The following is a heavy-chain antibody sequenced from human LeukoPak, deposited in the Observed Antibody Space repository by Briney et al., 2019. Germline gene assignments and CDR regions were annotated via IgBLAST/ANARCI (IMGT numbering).Heavy chain of an antibody. Sequence: GGSLRLSCAASGFTFSSYSMNWVRQAPGKGLEWVSYISSSSSYIYYADSVKGRFTISRDNAKNSLYLQMNSLRAEDMAVYYCATSVLPYYYGSGSYGTDYWRQGTLVTVSS. CDR3: ATSVLPYYYGSGSYGTDY. CDR2: ISSSSSYI. D-gene: IGHD3-10*01. CDR1: GFTFSSYS. V-gene: IGHV3-21*05. J-gene: IGHJ4*02.